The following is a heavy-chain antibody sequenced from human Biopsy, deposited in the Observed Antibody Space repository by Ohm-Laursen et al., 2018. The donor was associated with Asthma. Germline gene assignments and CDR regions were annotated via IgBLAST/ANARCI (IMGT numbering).Heavy chain of an antibody. V-gene: IGHV4-39*07. D-gene: IGHD3-10*01. CDR1: GGSISSSSYY. CDR2: IYYNGRT. CDR3: ARGPNYHGSGRAPIGMDV. Sequence: SDTLSLTCTVSGGSISSSSYYWGWIRQPPGKGLEWIGSIYYNGRTYYNPSLKSRVTISVDTSKKQFSLRLNSVTAADTAVYYCARGPNYHGSGRAPIGMDVWGQGTTVTVSS. J-gene: IGHJ6*02.